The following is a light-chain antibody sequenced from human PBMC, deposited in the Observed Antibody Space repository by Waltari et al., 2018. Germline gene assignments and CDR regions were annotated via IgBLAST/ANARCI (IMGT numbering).Light chain of an antibody. CDR3: QSFDSSNIV. Sequence: NFMLTQPHSVSESPGKTVTISCTGSSGYIVSNYVQWYQQRPGRAPTVVIFEDNHRPSGVPVRFSGSIASSSNSASLTISGLETEDEADYYCQSFDSSNIVFGGGTKLTVL. V-gene: IGLV6-57*02. CDR1: SGYIVSNY. J-gene: IGLJ2*01. CDR2: EDN.